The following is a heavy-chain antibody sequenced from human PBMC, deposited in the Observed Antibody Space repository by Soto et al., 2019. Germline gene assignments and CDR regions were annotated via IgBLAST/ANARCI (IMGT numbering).Heavy chain of an antibody. CDR2: IYIGGGT. D-gene: IGHD6-19*01. CDR1: GFTVSSDY. J-gene: IGHJ3*02. CDR3: ARVATWLAQVFDI. V-gene: IGHV3-53*04. Sequence: EVQLVESGGGLVQPGGSLRLSCAVSGFTVSSDYMSWVRQAPGKGLEWVSVIYIGGGTSYADSVKGRFTISRHNSKNTLYLQMNSLRAEDTAVYYCARVATWLAQVFDIWGQGTMVAVSS.